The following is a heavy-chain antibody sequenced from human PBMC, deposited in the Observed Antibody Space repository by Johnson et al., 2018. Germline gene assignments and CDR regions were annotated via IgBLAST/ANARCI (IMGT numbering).Heavy chain of an antibody. J-gene: IGHJ6*03. V-gene: IGHV3-23*04. Sequence: EVQLVESGGGLVQPGGSLRLSCAASGFTFGSYAMNWVRQAPGKGLEWVSTISGTGGGTYYADSVKGRFTISRDNSKNTLYLKMNSLRAEDTAVYYCATPYGVTTGYMDVWGKGTTVTVSS. D-gene: IGHD4-17*01. CDR1: GFTFGSYA. CDR2: ISGTGGGT. CDR3: ATPYGVTTGYMDV.